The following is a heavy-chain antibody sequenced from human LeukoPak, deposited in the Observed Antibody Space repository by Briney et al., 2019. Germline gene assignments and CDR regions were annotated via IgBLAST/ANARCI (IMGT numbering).Heavy chain of an antibody. CDR1: GFTFSNYA. V-gene: IGHV3-23*01. D-gene: IGHD3-22*01. CDR2: ISGSGGST. Sequence: GGSLRLSCAASGFTFSNYAMTWVRQAPGKGLEWVSVISGSGGSTYYADSVKGRFTISRDNSKNTLYLQMNSLRAEDTVVYYCAKSPGPYYYDSSGYLNWFDPWGQGTLVTVSS. CDR3: AKSPGPYYYDSSGYLNWFDP. J-gene: IGHJ5*02.